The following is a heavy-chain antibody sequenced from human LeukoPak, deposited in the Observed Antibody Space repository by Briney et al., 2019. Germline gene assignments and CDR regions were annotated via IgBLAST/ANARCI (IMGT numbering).Heavy chain of an antibody. CDR3: ARVGIGAFDI. Sequence: GGSPRLSCAASGFTFSSYSMNWVRQAPGKGLEWVSSISSSSSYIYYADSVKGRFTISRDNAKNSLYLQMNSLRAEDTAVYYCARVGIGAFDIWGQGTMVTVSS. V-gene: IGHV3-21*01. J-gene: IGHJ3*02. CDR2: ISSSSSYI. CDR1: GFTFSSYS. D-gene: IGHD2-21*01.